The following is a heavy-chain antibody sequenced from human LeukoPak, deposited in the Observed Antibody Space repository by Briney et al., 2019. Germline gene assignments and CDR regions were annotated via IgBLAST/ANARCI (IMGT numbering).Heavy chain of an antibody. CDR3: AKDTTYYYDSSGYYSTDYFDY. D-gene: IGHD3-22*01. V-gene: IGHV3-23*01. Sequence: GGSLRLSCAASGFTFSSYAMSWVRQALGKGLEWVSAISGSGGSTYYADSVKGRFTISRDNSKNTLYLQMNSLRAEDTAVYYCAKDTTYYYDSSGYYSTDYFDYWGQGTLVTVSS. CDR2: ISGSGGST. J-gene: IGHJ4*02. CDR1: GFTFSSYA.